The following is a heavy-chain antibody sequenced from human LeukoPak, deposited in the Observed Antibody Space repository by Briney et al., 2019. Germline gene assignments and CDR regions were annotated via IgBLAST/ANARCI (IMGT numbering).Heavy chain of an antibody. D-gene: IGHD2-8*01. CDR1: GYTFTSYA. CDR3: ARAVSCTNGVCYWPIGADAFDI. CDR2: INTNTGNP. J-gene: IGHJ3*02. Sequence: HGASVKVSCKASGYTFTSYAMNWVRQAPGQGLEWMGWINTNTGNPTYAQGFTGRFVFSLDTSVSTTDLQISSLKAEDTAVYYCARAVSCTNGVCYWPIGADAFDIWGQGTMVTVSS. V-gene: IGHV7-4-1*02.